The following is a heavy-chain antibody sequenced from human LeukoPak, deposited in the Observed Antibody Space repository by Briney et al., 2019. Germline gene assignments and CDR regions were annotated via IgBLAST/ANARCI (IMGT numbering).Heavy chain of an antibody. J-gene: IGHJ6*03. D-gene: IGHD2-2*01. CDR3: ARDLRDVVGDYYYMDV. CDR1: GGSISSYY. Sequence: SETLSLTCTVSGGSISSYYWSWLRQPAGMGLEWIGRIYTSGSTYYNPSLKSRVTMSVDTSKNQFSLKLSSVTAADTAVYYCARDLRDVVGDYYYMDVWGKGTTVTVSS. CDR2: IYTSGST. V-gene: IGHV4-4*07.